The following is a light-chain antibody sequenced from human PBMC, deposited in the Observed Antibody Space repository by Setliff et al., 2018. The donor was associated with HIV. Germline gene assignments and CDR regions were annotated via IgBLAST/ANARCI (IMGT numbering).Light chain of an antibody. J-gene: IGLJ1*01. CDR2: DAS. CDR3: QVWDSSSDHYV. CDR1: SIGSKG. V-gene: IGLV3-21*03. Sequence: SYELTQPPSESVAPGKTARITCGGNSIGSKGVHWYKQKPGQTPVMVVYDASARPSGLPERFSGSKSGNTATLTISRVEAGDEADYYCQVWDSSSDHYVFGTGTKVTVL.